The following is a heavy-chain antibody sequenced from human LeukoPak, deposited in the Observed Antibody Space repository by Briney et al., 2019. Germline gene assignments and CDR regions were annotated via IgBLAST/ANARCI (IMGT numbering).Heavy chain of an antibody. Sequence: GGSLRLSCAASGFTFSSYEMNWVRQAPGKGLEWVSYISSSGSTIYYADSVKGRSTISRDNAKNSLYLQMNSLRAEDTAVYYCASLREWAFDIWGQGTMVTVSS. J-gene: IGHJ3*02. CDR3: ASLREWAFDI. V-gene: IGHV3-48*03. CDR2: ISSSGSTI. D-gene: IGHD3-16*01. CDR1: GFTFSSYE.